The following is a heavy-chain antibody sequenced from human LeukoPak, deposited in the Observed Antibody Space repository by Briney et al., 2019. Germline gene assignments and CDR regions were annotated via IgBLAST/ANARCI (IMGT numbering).Heavy chain of an antibody. CDR3: ARDDRAAAAGTYWFDP. D-gene: IGHD6-13*01. V-gene: IGHV4-38-2*02. CDR1: GHSMSSAYS. Sequence: SETLSLTCTVSGHSMSSAYSWGWLRQPPGKGLEWIGSIFHSGTTYYNPSLKSRVTISVDTSKNQFSLKLSSVTAADTAVYYCARDDRAAAAGTYWFDPWGQGTLVTVSS. CDR2: IFHSGTT. J-gene: IGHJ5*02.